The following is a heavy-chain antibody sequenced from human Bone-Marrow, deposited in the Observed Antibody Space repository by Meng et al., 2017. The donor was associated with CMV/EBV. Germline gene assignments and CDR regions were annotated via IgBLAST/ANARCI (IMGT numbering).Heavy chain of an antibody. D-gene: IGHD2-2*01. J-gene: IGHJ5*02. CDR2: MNPNSGNT. V-gene: IGHV1-8*01. CDR1: TFTSYD. CDR3: ARGRYCSSTSCYWNWFDP. Sequence: TFTSYDINWVRQATGQGLEWMGWMNPNSGNTGYAQKFQGRVTMTRNTSISTAYMGLSSLRSEDTAVYYCARGRYCSSTSCYWNWFDPWGQGTLVTVSS.